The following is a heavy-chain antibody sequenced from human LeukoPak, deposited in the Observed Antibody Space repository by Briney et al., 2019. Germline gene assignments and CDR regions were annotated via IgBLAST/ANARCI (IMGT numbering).Heavy chain of an antibody. CDR2: TYYSEST. J-gene: IGHJ4*02. V-gene: IGHV4-59*02. CDR3: ARGRCRNSGCRPYFDY. CDR1: GDSVSNYY. Sequence: PSETLSLTCTVSGDSVSNYYWSWIRQPPGKGLEWIGYTYYSESTNYNPSLKSRVTISTDTSKSQFSLNLRSVTAEDTGIYYCARGRCRNSGCRPYFDYWGQGTQVTVSS. D-gene: IGHD3-22*01.